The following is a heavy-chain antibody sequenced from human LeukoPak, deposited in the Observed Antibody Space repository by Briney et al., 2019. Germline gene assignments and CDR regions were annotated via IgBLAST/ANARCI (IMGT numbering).Heavy chain of an antibody. J-gene: IGHJ4*02. Sequence: PSETLSLTCTVSGGSISSGSYYWSWIRQPAGKGLEWIARIYTSGSTNYNPSLKSRVTISVDTSKNQFSLKLSSVTAADTAVYYCASTTLDYYDSSGPPFDYWGQGTLVTVSS. CDR1: GGSISSGSYY. V-gene: IGHV4-61*02. CDR3: ASTTLDYYDSSGPPFDY. CDR2: IYTSGST. D-gene: IGHD3-22*01.